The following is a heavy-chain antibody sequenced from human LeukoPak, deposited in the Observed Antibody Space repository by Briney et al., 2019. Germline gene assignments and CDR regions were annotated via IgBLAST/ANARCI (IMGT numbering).Heavy chain of an antibody. CDR1: GFTFSSYA. J-gene: IGHJ4*02. V-gene: IGHV3-23*01. D-gene: IGHD3-22*01. CDR3: ARDYYDSSGYSSFDY. Sequence: PGGSLRLSCAASGFTFSSYAMSWVRQAPGKGLEWVSAISGSGGSTYYADSVKGRFTISRDNSKNTLYLQMNSLRAEDTAVYYCARDYYDSSGYSSFDYWGQGTLVTVSS. CDR2: ISGSGGST.